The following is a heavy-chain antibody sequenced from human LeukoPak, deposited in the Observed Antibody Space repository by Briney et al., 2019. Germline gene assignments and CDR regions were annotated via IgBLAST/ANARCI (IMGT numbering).Heavy chain of an antibody. CDR2: IWYDGSTK. J-gene: IGHJ4*02. CDR3: ARDRYSSMWSVFEY. Sequence: PGGSLRLSCAASGFTFSSFGMHWVRQSPGKGLEWVAVIWYDGSTKVYADSMKGRFTISRDNSRNTLYLQVNSLRAEDTAVYYCARDRYSSMWSVFEYWGQGALVTVSS. CDR1: GFTFSSFG. D-gene: IGHD6-19*01. V-gene: IGHV3-33*01.